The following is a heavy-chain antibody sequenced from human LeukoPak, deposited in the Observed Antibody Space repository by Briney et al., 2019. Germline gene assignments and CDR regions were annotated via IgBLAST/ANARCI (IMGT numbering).Heavy chain of an antibody. CDR1: GFTFSSYS. D-gene: IGHD1-26*01. Sequence: GGSLRLFCAASGFTFSSYSVNWVRQAPGKGLEWVSYISSSSSTIYYADSVKGRFTISRDNAKNSLYLQMNSLRAEDTAVYYCARDDRGGAFDIWGQGTMVTVSS. V-gene: IGHV3-48*01. J-gene: IGHJ3*02. CDR3: ARDDRGGAFDI. CDR2: ISSSSSTI.